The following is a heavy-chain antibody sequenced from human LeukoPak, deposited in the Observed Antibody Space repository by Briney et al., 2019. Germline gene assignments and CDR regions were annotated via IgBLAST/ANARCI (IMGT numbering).Heavy chain of an antibody. J-gene: IGHJ4*02. V-gene: IGHV1-2*02. CDR2: INPNSGGT. D-gene: IGHD5-18*01. Sequence: ASVKVSCKASGYTFTGYYMHWVRQAPGQGLEWMGWINPNSGGTNYAQKFQGRVTMTRDTSISTAYMELSRLRSDDTAVYYCARGLDTAMADYFDYWGQGTLVTVSS. CDR1: GYTFTGYY. CDR3: ARGLDTAMADYFDY.